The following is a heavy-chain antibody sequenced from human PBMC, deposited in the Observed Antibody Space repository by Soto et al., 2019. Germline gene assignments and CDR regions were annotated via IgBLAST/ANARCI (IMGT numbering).Heavy chain of an antibody. J-gene: IGHJ4*02. D-gene: IGHD3-3*01. CDR3: ARDKRDLRFLEWSYYFDY. CDR2: ISYDGSNK. CDR1: GFTFSSCA. Sequence: QVQLVESGGGVVQPGRSLRLSCAASGFTFSSCAMHWVRQAPGKGLEWVALISYDGSNKYYADSVKGRLTISRHNSKNTLYLKMNSLRAEDTAVYYCARDKRDLRFLEWSYYFDYWGQGTLVTVSS. V-gene: IGHV3-30-3*01.